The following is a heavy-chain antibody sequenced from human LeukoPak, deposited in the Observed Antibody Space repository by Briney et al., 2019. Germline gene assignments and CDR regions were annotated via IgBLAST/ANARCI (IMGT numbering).Heavy chain of an antibody. CDR3: EGDKRYAFDY. Sequence: PGGSLRLSCATSGFSFTDYPMNWVRQAPGKGLEWISNIRTTAEGAKYAYYADSVKGRVTISRDDGKNTLYLHMNSLRDDDTAVYYCEGDKRYAFDYWGQGILVTVSS. D-gene: IGHD3-9*01. CDR2: IRTTAEGAKYA. J-gene: IGHJ4*02. CDR1: GFSFTDYP. V-gene: IGHV3-48*02.